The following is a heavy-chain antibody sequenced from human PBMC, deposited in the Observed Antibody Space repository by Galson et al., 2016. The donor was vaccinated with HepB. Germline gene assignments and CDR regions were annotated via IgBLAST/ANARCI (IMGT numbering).Heavy chain of an antibody. D-gene: IGHD1-26*01. CDR3: AKHHIEYTGSSGAFDS. J-gene: IGHJ4*02. V-gene: IGHV5-10-1*01. CDR1: GFTFTSYW. CDR2: IDPSDSFN. Sequence: QSGAEVKKPGESLRISCQSFGFTFTSYWISWVRQMPGKGLEWMGRIDPSDSFNHYKPSFQGHVTISVDKSIGAAYLQWSSLKASDTAIYYCAKHHIEYTGSSGAFDSWGQGTLVTVSS.